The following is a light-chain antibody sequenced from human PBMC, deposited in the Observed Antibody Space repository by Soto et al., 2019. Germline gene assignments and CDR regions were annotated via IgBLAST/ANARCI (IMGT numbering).Light chain of an antibody. CDR1: SSDVGSYTL. CDR2: EGS. J-gene: IGLJ2*01. V-gene: IGLV2-23*03. CDR3: CSYAGSSTFFVV. Sequence: QSALTQPASVSGSPGQSITISCTGTSSDVGSYTLVSWYQQHPGKAPKLMIYEGSKRPSGVSNRFSGSKSGNTASLTISGLQAEDEAEYYCCSYAGSSTFFVVFGGGTKLTVL.